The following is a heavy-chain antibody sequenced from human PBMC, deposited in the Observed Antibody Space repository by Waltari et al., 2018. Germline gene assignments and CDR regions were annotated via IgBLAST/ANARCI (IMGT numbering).Heavy chain of an antibody. CDR2: IYYSGST. CDR1: GRPISNYY. V-gene: IGHV4-59*08. D-gene: IGHD3-3*01. CDR3: ARQGHYDFWTGYYLFDY. J-gene: IGHJ4*02. Sequence: QVQLQESGPGLVKPSETLSLTCTVPGRPISNYYRSWIRPSPGKGLEWIGSIYYSGSTNYNPSLKSRVTLSVDTSKNHFSRKLSSVTAADTALYYCARQGHYDFWTGYYLFDYWGQGTLVTVSS.